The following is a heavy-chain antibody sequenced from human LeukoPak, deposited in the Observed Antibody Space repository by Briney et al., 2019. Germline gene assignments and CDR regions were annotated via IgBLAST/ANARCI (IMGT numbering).Heavy chain of an antibody. D-gene: IGHD5-12*01. CDR2: IYYSGST. CDR3: ARHYDGTQRYPPLFWYFDL. CDR1: GGSISSYY. J-gene: IGHJ2*01. Sequence: SETLSLTCTVSGGSISSYYWSWIRQPPGKGLEWIGYIYYSGSTNYNPSLKSRVTISVDTSKNQFSLKLSSVTAADTAVYYCARHYDGTQRYPPLFWYFDLWGRGTLVTVSS. V-gene: IGHV4-59*08.